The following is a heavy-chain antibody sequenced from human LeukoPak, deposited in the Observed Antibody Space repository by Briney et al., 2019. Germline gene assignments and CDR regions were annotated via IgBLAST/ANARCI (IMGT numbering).Heavy chain of an antibody. CDR1: GGSISSGDYY. V-gene: IGHV4-30-4*01. CDR2: IYYSGST. J-gene: IGHJ4*02. Sequence: SETLSLTCTVSGGSISSGDYYWSWIRQPPGKGLEWIGYIYYSGSTYYNPSLKSRVTISVDTSKNQFSLKLSSVTAADTAVYYCARRSYCGGDCSFDYWGQGTLVTVSS. D-gene: IGHD2-21*02. CDR3: ARRSYCGGDCSFDY.